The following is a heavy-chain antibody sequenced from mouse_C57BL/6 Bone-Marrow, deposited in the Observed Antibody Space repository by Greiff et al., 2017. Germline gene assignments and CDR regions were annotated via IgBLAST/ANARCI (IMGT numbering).Heavy chain of an antibody. CDR1: GFTFSSYG. D-gene: IGHD1-1*01. CDR3: ARITTVVALYYFDY. CDR2: ISSGGSYT. V-gene: IGHV5-6*01. J-gene: IGHJ2*01. Sequence: EVNLVESGGDLVKPGGSLKLSCAASGFTFSSYGMSWVRQTPDKRLEWVATISSGGSYTYYPDSVKGRFTISRDNAKNTLYLQMSSLKSEDTAMYYCARITTVVALYYFDYWGQGTTLTVSS.